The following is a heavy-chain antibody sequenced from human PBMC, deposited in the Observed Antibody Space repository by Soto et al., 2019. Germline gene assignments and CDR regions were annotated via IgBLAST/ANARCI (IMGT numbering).Heavy chain of an antibody. D-gene: IGHD6-19*01. CDR1: GLTFSSYE. CDR2: IRGSGSPI. Sequence: ESGGGLVQPGGSLRVSCIASGLTFSSYEMNWVRQAPGKGLEWLSYIRGSGSPIYSADSVKGPFTISSDNAKKSLYLQMNRLRSEDTAVYFCAGAVVGLGGLDPWGQGALVTVSS. V-gene: IGHV3-48*03. CDR3: AGAVVGLGGLDP. J-gene: IGHJ5*02.